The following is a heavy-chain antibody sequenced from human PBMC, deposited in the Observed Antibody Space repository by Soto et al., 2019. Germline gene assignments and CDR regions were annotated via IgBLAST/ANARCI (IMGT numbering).Heavy chain of an antibody. CDR1: KNTLTELT. Sequence: ASVKVSCKGPKNTLTELTIDWVRQAPGKGLEWMGRSAPEEGEPIYPQKFQGRVSMTEDPSTDTAYMELTSLRFEDTAVYFCAADRKIVGTIGAFDFWGQGTQVTVS. CDR3: AADRKIVGTIGAFDF. CDR2: SAPEEGEP. V-gene: IGHV1-24*01. J-gene: IGHJ4*02. D-gene: IGHD1-26*01.